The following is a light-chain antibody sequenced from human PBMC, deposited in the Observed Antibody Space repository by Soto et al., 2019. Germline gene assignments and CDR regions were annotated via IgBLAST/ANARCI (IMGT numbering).Light chain of an antibody. J-gene: IGKJ5*01. Sequence: EIVLMQSPGTLSLSPGERATLSCRASESIGKFLAWYRQIPGQAPRLLIYDASNRATGIPDRFSGGGSGTDFTLTISSLEPEDFALYYCQQRSNMPPTFGQGTRLEI. CDR3: QQRSNMPPT. CDR1: ESIGKF. CDR2: DAS. V-gene: IGKV3-11*01.